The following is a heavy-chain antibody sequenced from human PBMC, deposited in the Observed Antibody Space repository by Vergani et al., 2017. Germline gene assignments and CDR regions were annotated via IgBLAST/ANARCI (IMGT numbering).Heavy chain of an antibody. CDR1: FHSIRNLY. CDR3: GRVADFYGLGSRLLDL. CDR2: MYHSGST. D-gene: IGHD3-10*01. V-gene: IGHV4-59*11. J-gene: IGHJ5*02. Sequence: QVQLQESGPGLVKSSETLSLTCSVSFHSIRNLYCNWIRQPPGKELEWIGYMYHSGSTNYNPSLETRVTISGDTSKNQFSLKLNSVTAADTAVYYCGRVADFYGLGSRLLDLWGQGILVTVSS.